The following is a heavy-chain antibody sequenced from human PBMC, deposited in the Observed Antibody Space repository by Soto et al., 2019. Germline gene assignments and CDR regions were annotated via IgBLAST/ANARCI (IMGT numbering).Heavy chain of an antibody. V-gene: IGHV3-23*01. J-gene: IGHJ4*02. CDR1: GFTFNTYA. CDR3: ARPPALQLVEGSSFYFVS. Sequence: EVQLLESGGGLVQPGGSLRLSCADSGFTFNTYAMSWVRQAPGKGLECVPAISASGGSTIYADSVRGRFTISRDNSRNTMSLQMSSLRAEDTAVYYCARPPALQLVEGSSFYFVSWGQGIQVTVSS. CDR2: ISASGGST. D-gene: IGHD3-10*01.